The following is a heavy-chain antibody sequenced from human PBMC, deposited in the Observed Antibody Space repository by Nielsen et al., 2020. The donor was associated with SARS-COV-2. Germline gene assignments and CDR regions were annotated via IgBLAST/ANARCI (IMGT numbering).Heavy chain of an antibody. CDR3: ARSPPQDIVLMVYAHYYYYMDV. J-gene: IGHJ6*03. V-gene: IGHV1-46*01. D-gene: IGHD2-8*01. CDR1: GYTFTSYY. CDR2: INPSGGST. Sequence: ASVKVSCKASGYTFTSYYMHWVRQAPGQGLEWMGIINPSGGSTSYAQKFQGRVTMTRDTSTSTVYMELSSLRSEDTAVYYCARSPPQDIVLMVYAHYYYYMDVWGKGTTVTVSS.